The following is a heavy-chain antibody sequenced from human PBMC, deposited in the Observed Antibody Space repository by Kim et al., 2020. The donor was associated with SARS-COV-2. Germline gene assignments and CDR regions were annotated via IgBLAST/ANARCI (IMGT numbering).Heavy chain of an antibody. J-gene: IGHJ4*02. D-gene: IGHD3-10*01. V-gene: IGHV3-15*01. CDR3: TTPNRSPFDY. Sequence: TTDYAAPVKGRFTISRDDSKNTLYLKMNSLKTEDTAVYYCTTPNRSPFDYWGQGTLVTVSS. CDR2: TT.